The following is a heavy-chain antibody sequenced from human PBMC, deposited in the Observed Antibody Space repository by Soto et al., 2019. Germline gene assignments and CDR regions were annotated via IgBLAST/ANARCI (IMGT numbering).Heavy chain of an antibody. D-gene: IGHD1-20*01. CDR2: VSYSGRP. CDR1: GASVSSSHY. J-gene: IGHJ4*02. CDR3: ARHYNTGAFFDY. V-gene: IGHV4-39*01. Sequence: QLQLQESGPGLVKSSETLSLTCSVSGASVSSSHYWGWIRQPPGKGLEWIGSVSYSGRPYYSPSLKSRITITVDTSNNQFSLRVRSVTATDTAVYFCARHYNTGAFFDYWGQGKLVTVSS.